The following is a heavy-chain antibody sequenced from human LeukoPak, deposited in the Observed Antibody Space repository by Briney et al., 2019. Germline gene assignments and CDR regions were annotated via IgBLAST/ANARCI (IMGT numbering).Heavy chain of an antibody. J-gene: IGHJ4*02. Sequence: GGSLRLSCAASGFTFSSHAMSWVRQAPGKGLEWVSAISGSGGSTYYADSVKGRFTISRDNSKNTLYLQMNSLRAEDTAVYYCAKDLGYCSSTSCYRPFDYWGQGTLVTVSS. CDR1: GFTFSSHA. CDR3: AKDLGYCSSTSCYRPFDY. CDR2: ISGSGGST. D-gene: IGHD2-2*01. V-gene: IGHV3-23*01.